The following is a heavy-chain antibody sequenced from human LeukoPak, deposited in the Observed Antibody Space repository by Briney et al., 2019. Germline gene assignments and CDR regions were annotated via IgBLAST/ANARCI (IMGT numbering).Heavy chain of an antibody. CDR2: INHSGST. V-gene: IGHV4-34*01. J-gene: IGHJ5*02. CDR3: AAQMATRAHNWFDP. Sequence: SETLSLTRAVYGGSFSGYYWSWIRQPPGKGLEWIGEINHSGSTNYNPSLKSRVTISVDTSKNQFSLKLSSVTAADTAVYYCAAQMATRAHNWFDPWGQGTLVTVSS. D-gene: IGHD5-24*01. CDR1: GGSFSGYY.